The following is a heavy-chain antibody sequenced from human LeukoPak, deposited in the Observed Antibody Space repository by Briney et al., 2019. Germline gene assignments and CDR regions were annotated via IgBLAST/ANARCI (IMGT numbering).Heavy chain of an antibody. J-gene: IGHJ6*02. CDR3: ARVVLEGGWSYYYYYYGMDV. CDR2: ISAYNGNT. Sequence: GASVKVSCKASGYTFTSYGISWVRQAPGQGLEWVGWISAYNGNTNYAQKLQGRVTMTTDTSTSTAYMELRSLRSDDTAVYYCARVVLEGGWSYYYYYYGMDVWGQGTTVTVSS. CDR1: GYTFTSYG. V-gene: IGHV1-18*01. D-gene: IGHD6-19*01.